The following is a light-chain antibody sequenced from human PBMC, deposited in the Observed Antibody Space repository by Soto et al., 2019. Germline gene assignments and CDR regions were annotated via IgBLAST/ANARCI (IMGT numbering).Light chain of an antibody. CDR2: GAS. CDR3: QQYNNWPPRT. J-gene: IGKJ2*01. Sequence: EIVMTQSPATLSVSPGERAPLSCRASQSVNGNLAWYQQKPGQAPRLLIYGASTRATGIPARFSGSGSGTKFTLTISSLQSEDSAVYYCQQYNNWPPRTFGQGTKVDIK. V-gene: IGKV3-15*01. CDR1: QSVNGN.